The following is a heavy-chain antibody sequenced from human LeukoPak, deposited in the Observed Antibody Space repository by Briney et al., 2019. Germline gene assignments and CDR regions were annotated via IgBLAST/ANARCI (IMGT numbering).Heavy chain of an antibody. Sequence: GGSLRLSCAASGFTFSSYSVNWVRQAPGKGLEWVSGISDSGVTTYHADSVKGRFTISRDNSKNTLYLQMNSLRAEDRALYYCAKSRGQYGDYLFYYYGMDVWGQGTTVTVSS. V-gene: IGHV3-23*01. CDR1: GFTFSSYS. J-gene: IGHJ6*02. CDR3: AKSRGQYGDYLFYYYGMDV. CDR2: ISDSGVTT. D-gene: IGHD4-17*01.